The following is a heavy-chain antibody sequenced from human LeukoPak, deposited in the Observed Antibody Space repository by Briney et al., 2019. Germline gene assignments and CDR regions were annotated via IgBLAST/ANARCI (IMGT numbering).Heavy chain of an antibody. D-gene: IGHD3-22*01. CDR1: GFTFSSYA. CDR3: ARPGYWYGMDV. Sequence: GGSLRLSCAASGFTFSSYAPHWVRQAPGKGLEWVAVISYDGSNKYYADSVKGRFTISRDNSKNTLYLQMNSLRAEDTAVYYCARPGYWYGMDVWGQGTTVTVSS. V-gene: IGHV3-30-3*01. CDR2: ISYDGSNK. J-gene: IGHJ6*02.